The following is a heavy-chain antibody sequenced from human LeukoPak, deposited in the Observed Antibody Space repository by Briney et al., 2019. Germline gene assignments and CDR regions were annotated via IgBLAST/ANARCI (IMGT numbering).Heavy chain of an antibody. CDR2: INPNSGGT. Sequence: ASVKVSCKASGYTFTGYYLHWVRQAPGQGLEWMGWINPNSGGTNYAQKFQGRVTMTRDTSISTAYMELSRLRSDDTAVYYCARVRCCGGDWGDWGQGTLVTVSS. CDR1: GYTFTGYY. CDR3: ARVRCCGGDWGD. V-gene: IGHV1-2*02. D-gene: IGHD2-21*01. J-gene: IGHJ4*02.